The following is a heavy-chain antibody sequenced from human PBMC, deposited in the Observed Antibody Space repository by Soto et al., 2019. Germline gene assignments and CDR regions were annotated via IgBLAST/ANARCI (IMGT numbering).Heavy chain of an antibody. CDR1: GGSITSSGYY. Sequence: QVQLQESGPGLVKPSQTLSLTCTVSGGSITSSGYYWSWIRQHPGEGLEWIGFTSNSGSTSSNPSPQSRVTISVDTSSNHFSLNLKSVTAADTAVYYCARGGGSTKVDYWGQGTLVTVSP. D-gene: IGHD2-2*01. CDR2: TSNSGST. V-gene: IGHV4-31*03. CDR3: ARGGGSTKVDY. J-gene: IGHJ4*02.